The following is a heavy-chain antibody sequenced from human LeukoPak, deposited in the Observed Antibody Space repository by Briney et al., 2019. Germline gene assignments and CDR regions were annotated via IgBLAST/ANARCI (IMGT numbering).Heavy chain of an antibody. CDR2: IYHSGST. CDR1: GYSISSGYY. V-gene: IGHV4-38-2*02. Sequence: PSETLSLTCTVSGYSISSGYYWGWIRQPPGKGLEWIGSIYHSGSTYYNPSLKSRVTISVDTSKNQFSLKLSSVTAADTAVYYCAREAVAGTDYFDYWGQGTLVTVSS. J-gene: IGHJ4*02. CDR3: AREAVAGTDYFDY. D-gene: IGHD6-19*01.